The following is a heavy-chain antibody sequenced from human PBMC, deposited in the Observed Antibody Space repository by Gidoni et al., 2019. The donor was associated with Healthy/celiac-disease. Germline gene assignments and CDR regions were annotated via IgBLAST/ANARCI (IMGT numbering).Heavy chain of an antibody. J-gene: IGHJ4*02. CDR3: ARRALWFGELNFDY. V-gene: IGHV2-5*02. CDR1: GFSLSTIGVG. CDR2: IYWDDDK. D-gene: IGHD3-10*01. Sequence: QITLKESGPTLVNPTQTLTLTCTFSGFSLSTIGVGVGWIRQPPGKALEWLALIYWDDDKRYRTSRKSRLTITKDTSKNQVVLTMTNMDPVDTATYYCARRALWFGELNFDYWGQGTLVTVSS.